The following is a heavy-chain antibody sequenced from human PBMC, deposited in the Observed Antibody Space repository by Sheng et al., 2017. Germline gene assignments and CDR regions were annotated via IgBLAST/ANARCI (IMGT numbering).Heavy chain of an antibody. CDR1: GGSFSGYY. D-gene: IGHD4-17*01. Sequence: QVQLQQWGAGLLKPSETLSLTCAVYGGSFSGYYWSWIRQPPGKGLEWIGEINHSGSTNYNPSLKSRVTISVDTSKNQFSLKLSSVTAADTAVYYCARLLYGDYVDYWGQGTLVTVSS. J-gene: IGHJ4*02. CDR3: ARLLYGDYVDY. CDR2: INHSGST. V-gene: IGHV4-34*01.